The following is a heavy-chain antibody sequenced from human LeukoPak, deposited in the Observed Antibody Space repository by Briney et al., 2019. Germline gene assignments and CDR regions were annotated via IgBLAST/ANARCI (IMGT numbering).Heavy chain of an antibody. Sequence: PGRPLRLSCAASGFTFSSYGMHWVRQAPGKGLEWVAVISYDGSNKYYAVSVKGRFTISRDNSKNTLYLQMNSLRAEDTAVYYCAFTSGSYYYYYGMDVWGQGTTVTVSS. D-gene: IGHD1-26*01. V-gene: IGHV3-30*03. CDR2: ISYDGSNK. CDR3: AFTSGSYYYYYGMDV. J-gene: IGHJ6*02. CDR1: GFTFSSYG.